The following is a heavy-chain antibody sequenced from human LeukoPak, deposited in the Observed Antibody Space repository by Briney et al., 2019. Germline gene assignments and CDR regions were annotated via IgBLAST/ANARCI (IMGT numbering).Heavy chain of an antibody. V-gene: IGHV3-7*01. CDR3: SRSFEY. Sequence: GGSLRLSCAASGFIFSGYWMDWVRQAPGKGMEWVANIKQDGSVQYYADSVKGRFTISRDNAKNSLYLEMNSLRAEDAAVYYCSRSFEYWGQGALVTVSS. J-gene: IGHJ4*02. CDR2: IKQDGSVQ. CDR1: GFIFSGYW.